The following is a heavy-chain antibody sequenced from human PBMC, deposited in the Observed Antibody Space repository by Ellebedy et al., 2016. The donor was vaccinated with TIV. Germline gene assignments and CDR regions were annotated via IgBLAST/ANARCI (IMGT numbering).Heavy chain of an antibody. J-gene: IGHJ4*02. V-gene: IGHV3-30*18. CDR3: AKDLGRWLQYFDS. CDR1: GFTFRSYG. Sequence: GESLKISCVASGFTFRSYGMHWVRQAPGKGLEWVAGLLYDGNDEYYADSVKGRFTISRDSFKSTLYLQMNSLRTEDTAVYYCAKDLGRWLQYFDSWGQGTLVTVSS. D-gene: IGHD5-24*01. CDR2: LLYDGNDE.